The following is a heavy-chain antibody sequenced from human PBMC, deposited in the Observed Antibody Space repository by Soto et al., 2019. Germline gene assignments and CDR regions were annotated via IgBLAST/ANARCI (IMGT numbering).Heavy chain of an antibody. D-gene: IGHD2-15*01. CDR1: GGSISSSSYY. CDR3: ARTIYCSGGSCYDEVDY. V-gene: IGHV4-31*03. J-gene: IGHJ4*02. Sequence: SETLSLTCTVSGGSISSSSYYWGWIRQHPGKGLEWIGYIFYNGSTYYNPSLKSRVTISVDTSKNQFSLKLSSVTAADAAVYYCARTIYCSGGSCYDEVDYWGQGTLVTVSS. CDR2: IFYNGST.